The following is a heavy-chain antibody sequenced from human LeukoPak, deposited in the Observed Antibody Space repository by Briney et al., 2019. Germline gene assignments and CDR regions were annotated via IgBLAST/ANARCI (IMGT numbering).Heavy chain of an antibody. CDR3: AHAPRVGAAAGYFDY. V-gene: IGHV4-61*02. CDR1: GGSISSGDYY. Sequence: SETLSLTCTVSGGSISSGDYYWSWIRQPPGKGLEWIGRIYTSGTTNYNPSLKSRVTISVDTSKNQFSLKLSSVTAADTAVYYCAHAPRVGAAAGYFDYWGQGTLVTVSS. J-gene: IGHJ4*02. CDR2: IYTSGTT. D-gene: IGHD6-13*01.